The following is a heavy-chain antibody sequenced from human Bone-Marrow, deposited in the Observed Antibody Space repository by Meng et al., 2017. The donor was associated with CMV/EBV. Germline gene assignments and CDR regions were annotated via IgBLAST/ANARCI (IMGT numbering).Heavy chain of an antibody. CDR2: IYHSGST. J-gene: IGHJ4*02. CDR1: GYSISSGYY. CDR3: ARAEMATPRTTPFDY. Sequence: GSLRLSCTVSGYSISSGYYWGWIRQPPGKGLEWIGSIYHSGSTYYNPSLKSRVTISVDTSKNQFSLKLSSVTAADTAVYYCARAEMATPRTTPFDYWGQGTLVTVPQ. D-gene: IGHD5-24*01. V-gene: IGHV4-38-2*02.